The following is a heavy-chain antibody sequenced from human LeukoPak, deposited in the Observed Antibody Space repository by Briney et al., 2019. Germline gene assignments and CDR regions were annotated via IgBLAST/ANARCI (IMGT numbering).Heavy chain of an antibody. V-gene: IGHV4-30-4*08. J-gene: IGHJ4*02. CDR3: ARGPFLESLSLDY. D-gene: IGHD3-3*01. Sequence: PSQTLSLTCTVSGGSISSGDYYWSWIRQPPGKGLEWIGYIYYSGSTYYNPSLKRRVTISVDTSKNQFSLKLSSVTAADTAVYYCARGPFLESLSLDYWGQGNLVTVSS. CDR1: GGSISSGDYY. CDR2: IYYSGST.